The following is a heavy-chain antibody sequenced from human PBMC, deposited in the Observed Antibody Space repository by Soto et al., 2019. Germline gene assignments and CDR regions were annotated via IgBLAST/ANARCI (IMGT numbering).Heavy chain of an antibody. CDR1: GFTFSDYY. CDR3: ARDRGIVVVPAAIDAFDI. D-gene: IGHD2-2*01. J-gene: IGHJ3*02. Sequence: GGARRLSWAPSGFTFSDYYMSWIRQAPGKGLEWVSYISSSGSTIYYADSVKGRFTISRDNAKNSLYLQMNSLRAEDTAVYYCARDRGIVVVPAAIDAFDIWGQGTMVTVSS. CDR2: ISSSGSTI. V-gene: IGHV3-11*01.